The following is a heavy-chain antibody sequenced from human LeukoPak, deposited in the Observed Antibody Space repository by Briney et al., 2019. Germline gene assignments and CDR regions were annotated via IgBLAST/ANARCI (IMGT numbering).Heavy chain of an antibody. V-gene: IGHV3-49*04. J-gene: IGHJ3*02. CDR2: IRSKAYGGTT. CDR3: TRDCSGGSCWGDAFDI. CDR1: GFTFGDYA. Sequence: GGSLRLSCIASGFTFGDYAMSWVRQAPGKGLEWVGFIRSKAYGGTTEYAASVKSRFSISRDDSKSIAYLQMNSLRTEDTAVFYCTRDCSGGSCWGDAFDIWGQGTMVTVSS. D-gene: IGHD2-15*01.